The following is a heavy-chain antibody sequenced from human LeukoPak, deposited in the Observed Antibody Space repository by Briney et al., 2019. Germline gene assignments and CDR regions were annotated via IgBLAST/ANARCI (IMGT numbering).Heavy chain of an antibody. V-gene: IGHV3-11*01. J-gene: IGHJ4*02. D-gene: IGHD6-13*01. CDR2: ISSSGSTI. CDR1: GFTFSTYT. CDR3: ARDRAAAGPDH. Sequence: GGSLRLSCAASGFTFSTYTMTWIRQAPGKGLEWVSYISSSGSTIYYADSVKGRFTISRDNAKNSLYLQMDSLRAEDTAVYYCARDRAAAGPDHWGQGTLATVSS.